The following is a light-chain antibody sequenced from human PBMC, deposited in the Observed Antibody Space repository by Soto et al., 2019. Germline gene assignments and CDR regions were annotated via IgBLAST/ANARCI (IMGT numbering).Light chain of an antibody. V-gene: IGKV1-39*01. CDR1: QSISSY. J-gene: IGKJ1*01. Sequence: DIPMPQSPSSLSASVGYRVTITCRASQSISSYLNWYQQKPGKAPKLLIYAASTLQSGVPSRFSGSGSGTDFTLTISCLQSEDFATYYCQQYYSYPPTFGQGTKVDIK. CDR2: AAS. CDR3: QQYYSYPPT.